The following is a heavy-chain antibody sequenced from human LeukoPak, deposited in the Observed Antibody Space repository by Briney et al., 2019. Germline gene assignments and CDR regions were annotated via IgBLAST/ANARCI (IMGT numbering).Heavy chain of an antibody. J-gene: IGHJ4*02. Sequence: SETLSLTCTVSGGSISSYYRSWIRQPAGKGLEWIGRIYTSGSTNYNPSLKSRVTMSVDTSKNQFSLKLSSVTAADTAVYYCAREAPRGVRYFDWLFSFDYWGQGTLVTVSS. CDR2: IYTSGST. D-gene: IGHD3-9*01. V-gene: IGHV4-4*07. CDR1: GGSISSYY. CDR3: AREAPRGVRYFDWLFSFDY.